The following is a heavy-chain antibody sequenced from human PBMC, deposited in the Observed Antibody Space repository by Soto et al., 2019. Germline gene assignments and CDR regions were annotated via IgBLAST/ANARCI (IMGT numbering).Heavy chain of an antibody. J-gene: IGHJ5*02. CDR3: AGTASRITMVRGVGGHNWFDP. CDR2: IYYSGST. Sequence: SETLSLTCTVSGGSISSSSYYWGWIRQPPGKGLEWIGSIYYSGSTYYNPSLKSRVTISVDTSKNQFSLKLSSVTAADTAVYYCAGTASRITMVRGVGGHNWFDPWGQGTRVTVSS. CDR1: GGSISSSSYY. D-gene: IGHD3-10*01. V-gene: IGHV4-39*01.